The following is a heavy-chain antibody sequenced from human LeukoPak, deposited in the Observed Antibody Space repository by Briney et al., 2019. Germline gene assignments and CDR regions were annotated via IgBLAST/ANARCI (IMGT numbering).Heavy chain of an antibody. CDR3: ARDTARGQYSSGWPTSALGI. V-gene: IGHV1-18*01. Sequence: ASVKVSCKASGYTFTSYGISWVRQAPGQGLEWMGWISAYNGNTNYAQKLQGRVTMTTDTSTSTAYMELRSLRSDDTAVYYCARDTARGQYSSGWPTSALGIWGQGTMVTVSS. CDR1: GYTFTSYG. D-gene: IGHD6-19*01. J-gene: IGHJ3*02. CDR2: ISAYNGNT.